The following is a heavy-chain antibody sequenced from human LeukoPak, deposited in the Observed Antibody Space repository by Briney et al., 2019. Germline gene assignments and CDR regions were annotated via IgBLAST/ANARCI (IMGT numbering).Heavy chain of an antibody. CDR2: ISSSSSYI. CDR3: AKDLAVVGDY. CDR1: GFTFSSYS. Sequence: PGGSLRLSCVASGFTFSSYSMKWVRQAPGKGLEWVSSISSSSSYIDYADSVKGRFTISRDNAKNSLYLQMRSLRAEDTAVYYCAKDLAVVGDYWGQGTLVTVSS. V-gene: IGHV3-21*01. J-gene: IGHJ4*02. D-gene: IGHD2-21*01.